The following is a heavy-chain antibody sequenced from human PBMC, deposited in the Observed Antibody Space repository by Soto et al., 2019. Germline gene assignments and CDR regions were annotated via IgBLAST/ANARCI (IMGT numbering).Heavy chain of an antibody. D-gene: IGHD2-15*01. Sequence: GGSLRLSCAASGFTFSSYGMHWVRQAPGKGLEWVAVISYDGSNKYYADSVKGRFTISRDNSKNTLYLQMNSLRAEDTAVYYCAKGWGPSLTHIVVVVDATEKLDYWGQGTLVTVSS. CDR2: ISYDGSNK. CDR3: AKGWGPSLTHIVVVVDATEKLDY. J-gene: IGHJ4*02. V-gene: IGHV3-30*18. CDR1: GFTFSSYG.